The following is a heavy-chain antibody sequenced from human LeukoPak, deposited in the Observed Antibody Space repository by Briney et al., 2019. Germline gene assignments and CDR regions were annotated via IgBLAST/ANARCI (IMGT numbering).Heavy chain of an antibody. CDR3: AKLAVAGPFDY. CDR1: GFTFSSYA. Sequence: GGSLRLSCAASGFTFSSYAMSWVRQAPGKGLEWVSSISDSGGSTYHADSVKGRFTISRDNSKNTLYLQMNSLRAEDTALYYCAKLAVAGPFDYWGQGTLVTVSS. J-gene: IGHJ4*02. D-gene: IGHD6-19*01. CDR2: ISDSGGST. V-gene: IGHV3-23*01.